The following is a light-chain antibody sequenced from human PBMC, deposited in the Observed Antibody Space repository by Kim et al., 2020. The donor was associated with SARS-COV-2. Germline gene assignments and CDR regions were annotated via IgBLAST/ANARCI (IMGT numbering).Light chain of an antibody. V-gene: IGLV3-19*01. CDR3: NSRDSSGNHLV. CDR2: GRN. J-gene: IGLJ3*02. CDR1: SLRNYL. Sequence: GQKVKITRQGDSLRNYLASWYQQKPRQAPVVVIYGRNDRPSGIPDRFSGSNSGNTASLTITGAQAEDEANYYCNSRDSSGNHLVFGGRTQLTVL.